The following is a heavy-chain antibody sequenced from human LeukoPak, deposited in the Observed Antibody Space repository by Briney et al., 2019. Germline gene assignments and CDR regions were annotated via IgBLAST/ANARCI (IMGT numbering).Heavy chain of an antibody. J-gene: IGHJ5*02. V-gene: IGHV4-4*09. CDR2: IYTSGST. CDR3: ARLLLWAPLGWFDP. Sequence: SETLSLTCAVYGGSFSSYYWSWIRQPPGKGLEWIGYIYTSGSTNYNPSLKSRVTISVDTSKNQFSLKLSSVTAADTAVYYCARLLLWAPLGWFDPWGQGTLVTVSS. CDR1: GGSFSSYY. D-gene: IGHD2-2*01.